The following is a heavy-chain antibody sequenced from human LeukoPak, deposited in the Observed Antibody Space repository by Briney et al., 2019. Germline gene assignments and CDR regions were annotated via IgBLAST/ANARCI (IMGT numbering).Heavy chain of an antibody. CDR3: ARVNDFWSGYYTPYYYYGMDV. Sequence: ASVKVSCKASGYTFTSYGISWVRQAPGQGLEWMGWISAYNGNTNYAQKLQGRVTMTRNTSISTAYMELSSLRSEDTAVYYCARVNDFWSGYYTPYYYYGMDVWGQGTTVTVSS. V-gene: IGHV1-18*01. D-gene: IGHD3-3*01. J-gene: IGHJ6*02. CDR1: GYTFTSYG. CDR2: ISAYNGNT.